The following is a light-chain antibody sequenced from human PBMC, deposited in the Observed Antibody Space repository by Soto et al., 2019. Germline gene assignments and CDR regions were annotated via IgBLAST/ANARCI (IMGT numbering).Light chain of an antibody. J-gene: IGKJ5*01. CDR2: SAS. CDR1: QDISVY. V-gene: IGKV1-27*01. Sequence: DIQMTQSPSSLSASVGDRVTITCRASQDISVYLAWYQQKPGKVPKLLIYSASTLQSGVPSRFSGSGSGTDFTLTISSLQPQDVATYYCQKFNTCSLTFGEGTRLEIK. CDR3: QKFNTCSLT.